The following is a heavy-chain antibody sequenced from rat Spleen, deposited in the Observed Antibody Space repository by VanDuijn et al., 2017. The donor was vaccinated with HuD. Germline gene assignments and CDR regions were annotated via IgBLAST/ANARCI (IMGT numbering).Heavy chain of an antibody. CDR3: TREDSGSGFAY. CDR1: GFTFNDYW. D-gene: IGHD4-3*01. Sequence: EVQLVESGGGLVQPGGSLKLSCVASGFTFNDYWMTWIRQAPGKGLEWVASITNSGGSIYYPDSMKGRFTASRENAQNILYLQMNSLRSEDTATYYCTREDSGSGFAYWGQRTLVTVSS. V-gene: IGHV5-31*01. CDR2: ITNSGGSI. J-gene: IGHJ3*01.